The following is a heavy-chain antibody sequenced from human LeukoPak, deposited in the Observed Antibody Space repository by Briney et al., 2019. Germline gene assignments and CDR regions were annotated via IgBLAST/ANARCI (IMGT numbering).Heavy chain of an antibody. D-gene: IGHD6-6*01. V-gene: IGHV4-59*08. CDR1: GGSVSSYY. CDR3: ARHFAYSSSSYFDY. Sequence: PSETLSLSFSVSGGSVSSYYFSWIRQPPGKGLEWIGYVYYTGSTNYNPSLKSRVTMFEDKSKNQFSLRLYSVTVADTAVYYCARHFAYSSSSYFDYWGHGSLVTVSS. CDR2: VYYTGST. J-gene: IGHJ4*01.